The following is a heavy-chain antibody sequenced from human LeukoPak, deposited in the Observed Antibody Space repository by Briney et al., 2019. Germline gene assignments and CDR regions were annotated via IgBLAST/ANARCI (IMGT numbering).Heavy chain of an antibody. D-gene: IGHD2-15*01. J-gene: IGHJ4*02. CDR3: ARSYCSGGRCYWYYFDY. Sequence: ASVKVSCKASGYTFTTYAMHWVRQAPGQGLEWMGWINAGNGNTEYSQKFQGRVTITRDTSASTAYMELSSLRSEDTAVYYCARSYCSGGRCYWYYFDYWGQGTLVTVSS. CDR1: GYTFTTYA. V-gene: IGHV1-3*01. CDR2: INAGNGNT.